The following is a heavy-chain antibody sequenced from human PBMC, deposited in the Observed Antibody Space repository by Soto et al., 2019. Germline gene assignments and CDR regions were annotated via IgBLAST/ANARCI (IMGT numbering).Heavy chain of an antibody. CDR2: ISGSGGST. J-gene: IGHJ6*03. Sequence: GGSLRLSCAASGFTFNTNAMGWVRQAPGKGLEWLSAISGSGGSTYYADSVKGRFTISRDNFKNTLYLQMSSLRAEDTAVYYCAKCGYDPSYYYYYMDVWGKGTTVTVSS. CDR3: AKCGYDPSYYYYYMDV. D-gene: IGHD5-12*01. CDR1: GFTFNTNA. V-gene: IGHV3-23*01.